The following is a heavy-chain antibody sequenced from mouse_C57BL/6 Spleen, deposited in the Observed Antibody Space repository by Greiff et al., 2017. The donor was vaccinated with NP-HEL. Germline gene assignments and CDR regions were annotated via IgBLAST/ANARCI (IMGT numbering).Heavy chain of an antibody. J-gene: IGHJ2*01. CDR3: ARDLYYGSSNFDY. CDR1: GYTFTSYW. Sequence: QVQLQQPGAELVKPGASVKLSCKASGYTFTSYWMHWVKQRPGQGLEWIGMIHPNSGSTNYNEKFKSKATLTVDKSSSTAYMQLSSLTSEDSAVYYCARDLYYGSSNFDYWGQGTTLTVSS. D-gene: IGHD1-1*01. CDR2: IHPNSGST. V-gene: IGHV1-64*01.